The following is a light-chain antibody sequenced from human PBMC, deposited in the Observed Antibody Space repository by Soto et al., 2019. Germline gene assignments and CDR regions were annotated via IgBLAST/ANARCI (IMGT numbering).Light chain of an antibody. CDR3: GSYTRSSTLEPHVR. CDR2: DVN. V-gene: IGLV2-14*03. J-gene: IGLJ2*01. Sequence: QSALTQPASVSGSPGQSITISCTGTSSDVGGYDHVSWYQQHPGKAPRVIIYDVNNRPSGVSNRFSGSKSGNTASLTISGRQAEDEADYYCGSYTRSSTLEPHVRLGGGTKVTVL. CDR1: SSDVGGYDH.